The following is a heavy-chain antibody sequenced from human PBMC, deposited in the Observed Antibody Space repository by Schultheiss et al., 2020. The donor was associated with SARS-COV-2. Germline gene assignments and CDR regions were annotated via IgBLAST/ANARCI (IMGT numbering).Heavy chain of an antibody. V-gene: IGHV3-66*02. CDR2: IYSGGST. Sequence: GGSLRLSCAASGFTFSSYAMHWVRQAPGKGLEWVSVIYSGGSTYYADSVKGRFTISRDNSKNTLYLQMNSLRAEDTAVYYCARRGYYYDSSLRDYWGQGTLVTVSS. CDR3: ARRGYYYDSSLRDY. D-gene: IGHD3-22*01. J-gene: IGHJ4*02. CDR1: GFTFSSYA.